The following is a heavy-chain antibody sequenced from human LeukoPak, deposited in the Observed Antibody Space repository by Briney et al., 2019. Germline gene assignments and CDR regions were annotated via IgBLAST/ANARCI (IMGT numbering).Heavy chain of an antibody. CDR2: IWSDGSNK. D-gene: IGHD3-22*01. CDR1: GFTFGYYS. CDR3: ARGLFNYDSSGLNY. Sequence: GGTLRLSCAASGFTFGYYSMNWVRQAPGKGLEWVTNIWSDGSNKYYADSVKGRFTISRDNSKNTLYLQMNSLRAEDTAVYYCARGLFNYDSSGLNYWGQGTLVTVSS. V-gene: IGHV3-33*08. J-gene: IGHJ4*02.